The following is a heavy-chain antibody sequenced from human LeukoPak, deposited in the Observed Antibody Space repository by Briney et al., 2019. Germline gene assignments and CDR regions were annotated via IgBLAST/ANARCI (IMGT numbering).Heavy chain of an antibody. V-gene: IGHV3-7*01. D-gene: IGHD3-10*01. CDR2: IKQDGSDK. CDR1: GFTFSRYI. Sequence: GGSLRLSCAGSGFTFSRYIMSWVRRAPGKGLEWVANIKQDGSDKYYVDSVKGRFTISRDNAKSSLYLQMNSLRAEDTAVYYCASPNYYGSGPSDLWGRGTLVTVSS. CDR3: ASPNYYGSGPSDL. J-gene: IGHJ2*01.